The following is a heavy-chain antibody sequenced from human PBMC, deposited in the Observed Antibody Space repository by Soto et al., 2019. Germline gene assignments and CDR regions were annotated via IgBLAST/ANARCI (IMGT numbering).Heavy chain of an antibody. Sequence: QVQLQESGPGLVKPSETPSLTCTVSGGSISSYYWSWIRQPPGKGLEWIGYIYYSGSTNYNPSLKSRVTISVDTSKNQFSLKLSSVTAADTAVYYCARDEGWFDPWGQGTLVTVSS. CDR2: IYYSGST. CDR1: GGSISSYY. V-gene: IGHV4-59*01. CDR3: ARDEGWFDP. J-gene: IGHJ5*02.